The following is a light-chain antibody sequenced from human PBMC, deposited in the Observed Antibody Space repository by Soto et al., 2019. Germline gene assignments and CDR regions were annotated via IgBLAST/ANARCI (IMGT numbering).Light chain of an antibody. J-gene: IGLJ1*01. CDR1: NIGSKS. Sequence: SYELTQPPSVSVAPGKTATITCGGTNIGSKSVHWYQQKPGLAPVLVIYYDHDRPSGIPERFSGSNSGNTAILTISRVEAGDEADYYCQVWDSRSDTVFGTGTKVTVL. CDR3: QVWDSRSDTV. V-gene: IGLV3-21*04. CDR2: YDH.